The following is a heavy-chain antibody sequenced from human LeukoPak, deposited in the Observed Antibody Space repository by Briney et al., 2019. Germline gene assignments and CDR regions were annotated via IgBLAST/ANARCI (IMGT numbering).Heavy chain of an antibody. CDR3: AVTTFYSDSSGYKLFEY. D-gene: IGHD3-22*01. CDR1: GGSISSYY. CDR2: IYTSGAT. Sequence: SETLSLTCTVSGGSISSYYWIWIRQPAGKGLEWIGRIYTSGATNYNPSLKSRVTMSIDTSKNQFSLELSSVTAADTAVYFCAVTTFYSDSSGYKLFEYWGQGTPVTVSS. J-gene: IGHJ4*02. V-gene: IGHV4-4*07.